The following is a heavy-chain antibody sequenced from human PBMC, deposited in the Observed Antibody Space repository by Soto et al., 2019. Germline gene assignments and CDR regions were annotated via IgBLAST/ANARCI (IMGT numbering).Heavy chain of an antibody. D-gene: IGHD2-15*01. CDR3: ARGYAAPRAAD. CDR2: SGST. Sequence: SGSTSYNPSLKSRVTISVDTSKNQFSLKLSSVTAADTAVYYCARGYAAPRAADWGQGTLVTVSS. J-gene: IGHJ4*02. V-gene: IGHV4-34*01.